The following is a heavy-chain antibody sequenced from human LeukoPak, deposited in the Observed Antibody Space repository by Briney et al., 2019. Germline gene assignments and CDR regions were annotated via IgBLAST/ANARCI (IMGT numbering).Heavy chain of an antibody. CDR2: ISYSGST. V-gene: IGHV4-39*01. CDR1: GGSISSGSYY. J-gene: IGHJ6*03. D-gene: IGHD2-15*01. Sequence: SETLSLTCNVSGGSISSGSYYWGWVRQPPGRGLEWIGSISYSGSTYYNPSLKSRVTISVDTSKNQFSLRLSSVTAADTAVYYCAIHRRYCSGGSCYNTYYYYMDVWGKGTTVTISS. CDR3: AIHRRYCSGGSCYNTYYYYMDV.